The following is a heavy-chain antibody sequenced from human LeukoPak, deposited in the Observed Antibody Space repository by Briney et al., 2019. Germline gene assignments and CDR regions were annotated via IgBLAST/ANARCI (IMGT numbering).Heavy chain of an antibody. V-gene: IGHV3-23*01. Sequence: PGRSLRLSCAAPGFTFSSYAMSWVRQAPGKGLEWVSAISGSGGSTYYADSVKGRFTISRDNSKNTLYLQMDSLRAEDTAVYYCAKDSKRGSGWTDDAFDIWGQGTMVTVSS. J-gene: IGHJ3*02. CDR1: GFTFSSYA. CDR2: ISGSGGST. D-gene: IGHD6-19*01. CDR3: AKDSKRGSGWTDDAFDI.